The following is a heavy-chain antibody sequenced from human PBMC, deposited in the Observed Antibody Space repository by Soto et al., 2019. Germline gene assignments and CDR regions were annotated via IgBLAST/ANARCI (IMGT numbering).Heavy chain of an antibody. J-gene: IGHJ4*02. CDR3: AAGGGLPRYY. CDR1: GGSISSGGYS. Sequence: QLQLQESGSGLVKPSQTLSLTCAVSGGSISSGGYSWSLIRQPPGKGLEWIGYIYHSGSTYSNPSLKSRVTISVDRSKTQFSLKLSCVTAADTAVYYCAAGGGLPRYYWGQGTLVTVSS. V-gene: IGHV4-30-2*01. CDR2: IYHSGST. D-gene: IGHD5-12*01.